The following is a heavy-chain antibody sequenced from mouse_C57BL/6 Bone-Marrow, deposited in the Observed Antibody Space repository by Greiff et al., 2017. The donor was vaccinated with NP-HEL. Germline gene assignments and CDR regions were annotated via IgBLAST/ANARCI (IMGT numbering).Heavy chain of an antibody. Sequence: VQLQQPGTELVKPGASVKLSCKASGYTFTSYWMHWVKQRPGQGLEWIGNINPSNGGTNYNEKFKSKATLTVDKSSSTAYMQLSSLTSEDSAVYYCAREGVTGTLYFDYWGQGTTLTVSS. CDR1: GYTFTSYW. V-gene: IGHV1-53*01. D-gene: IGHD4-1*01. J-gene: IGHJ2*01. CDR2: INPSNGGT. CDR3: AREGVTGTLYFDY.